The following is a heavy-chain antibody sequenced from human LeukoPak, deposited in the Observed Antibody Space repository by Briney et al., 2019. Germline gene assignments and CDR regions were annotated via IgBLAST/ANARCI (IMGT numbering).Heavy chain of an antibody. D-gene: IGHD6-19*01. CDR3: AKAGSSGWYKSPFAY. V-gene: IGHV3-30*18. CDR1: GFTFSSYG. J-gene: IGHJ4*02. CDR2: ISYDGSNK. Sequence: PGGSLRLSCAASGFTFSSYGMHWVRQAPGKGLEWVAVISYDGSNKYYADSVKGRFTISRDNSKNTLYLQMNSLRAEDTAVYYCAKAGSSGWYKSPFAYWGQGTLVTVSS.